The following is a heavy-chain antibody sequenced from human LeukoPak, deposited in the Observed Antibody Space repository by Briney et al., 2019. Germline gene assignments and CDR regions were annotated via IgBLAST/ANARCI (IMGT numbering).Heavy chain of an antibody. V-gene: IGHV3-23*01. J-gene: IGHJ4*02. CDR2: ISGSGGST. D-gene: IGHD5-18*01. Sequence: VRQAPGXGLEWVSAISGSGGSTYYADSVKGRFTISRDNSKNTLYLQMNSLRAEDTAVYYCAKVYTAMPRMDFDYWGQGTLVTVSS. CDR3: AKVYTAMPRMDFDY.